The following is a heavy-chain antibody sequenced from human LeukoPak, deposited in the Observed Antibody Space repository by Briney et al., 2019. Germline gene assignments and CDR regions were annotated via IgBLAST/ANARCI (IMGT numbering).Heavy chain of an antibody. V-gene: IGHV3-7*01. CDR3: GVVY. CDR2: IREDGSEK. Sequence: RAGGSLRLSFAPSEFTFRRYSMNWVRQAPGKGLKWVANIREDGSEKYYVDSVKGRFTISRDSTKNLLYLEMSSLRAEDTAVYYCGVVYWGQGTLVTVSS. J-gene: IGHJ4*02. CDR1: EFTFRRYS.